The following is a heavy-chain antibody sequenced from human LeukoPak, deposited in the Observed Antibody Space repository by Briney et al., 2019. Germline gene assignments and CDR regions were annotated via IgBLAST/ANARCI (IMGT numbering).Heavy chain of an antibody. D-gene: IGHD4-17*01. CDR1: GGSISSYY. Sequence: PSEILSLTCTVSGGSISSYYWSWIRQPPGKGLEWIGYIYYSGSTNYNPSLKSRVTISVDTSKNQFSLKLSSVTAADTAVYYCARITVTWGYFDYWGQGTLVTVSS. V-gene: IGHV4-59*08. CDR3: ARITVTWGYFDY. CDR2: IYYSGST. J-gene: IGHJ4*02.